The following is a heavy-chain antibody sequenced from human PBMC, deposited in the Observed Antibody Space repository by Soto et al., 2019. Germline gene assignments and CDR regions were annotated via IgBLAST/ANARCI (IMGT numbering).Heavy chain of an antibody. J-gene: IGHJ3*02. CDR1: GFTFRSYW. CDR3: ARYSGAGSDI. V-gene: IGHV3-7*01. D-gene: IGHD6-19*01. Sequence: GSLRLSCAASGFTFRSYWMRWVRQAPGKGLEWVATIKPDGSDKYYVDSVKGRFTISRDNAKNSLYLQMNSLRAEDTALYYCARYSGAGSDIWGQGTMVTVSS. CDR2: IKPDGSDK.